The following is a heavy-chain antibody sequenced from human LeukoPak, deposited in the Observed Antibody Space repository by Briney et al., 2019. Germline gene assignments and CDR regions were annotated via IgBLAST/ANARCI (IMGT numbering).Heavy chain of an antibody. CDR1: GFTFSTYW. V-gene: IGHV3-7*03. D-gene: IGHD2-15*01. CDR3: VKDLGSAITSALALDV. Sequence: PGGSLRLSCAASGFTFSTYWMNWVRQAPGKGLEWVANIKPDGSDKYYVDSVKGRFTVSRDNSKNTLYLQMNSLRAEDTAVYYCVKDLGSAITSALALDVWGQGTTVTVSS. CDR2: IKPDGSDK. J-gene: IGHJ6*02.